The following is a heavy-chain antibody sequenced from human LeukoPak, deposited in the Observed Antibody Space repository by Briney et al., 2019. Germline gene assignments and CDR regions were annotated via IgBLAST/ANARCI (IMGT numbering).Heavy chain of an antibody. V-gene: IGHV1-18*01. CDR3: ARETSSGYADY. CDR2: ISCSNGNT. J-gene: IGHJ4*02. Sequence: GASVKVSCKASSYTFSSSVISWVRQAPGQGLEWMGWISCSNGNTNYAQKLQGRVTMTTDTSTSTAYMELRSLRSDDTAVYYRARETSSGYADYWGQGTLVTVSS. CDR1: SYTFSSSV. D-gene: IGHD3-3*01.